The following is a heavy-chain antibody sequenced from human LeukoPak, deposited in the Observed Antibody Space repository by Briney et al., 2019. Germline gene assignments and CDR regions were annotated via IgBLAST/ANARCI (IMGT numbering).Heavy chain of an antibody. V-gene: IGHV3-48*02. CDR1: GFTFSSYS. CDR2: ISSSSSTI. J-gene: IGHJ3*02. CDR3: ARDMRGYCSSTSCPHAFDI. Sequence: PGGSLRLSCAASGFTFSSYSMNWVRKAPGKGLEWVSYISSSSSTIYYADSVKGRFTISRDNAKNSLYLQMNSLRDEDTAVYYCARDMRGYCSSTSCPHAFDIWGQGTMVTVSS. D-gene: IGHD2-2*01.